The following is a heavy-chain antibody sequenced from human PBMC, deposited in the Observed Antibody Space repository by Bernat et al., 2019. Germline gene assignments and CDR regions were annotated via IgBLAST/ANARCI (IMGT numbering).Heavy chain of an antibody. CDR1: GFTFSSYG. CDR2: ISYDGSNK. D-gene: IGHD4-23*01. CDR3: AKGRVATAVTWFDY. J-gene: IGHJ4*02. Sequence: QVQLVESGGGVVQPGRSLRLSCAASGFTFSSYGMHWVRQAPGKGLEWVAVISYDGSNKYYADSVKGRFTISRDNSKNTLYLQMNSLRAEDTAVYYCAKGRVATAVTWFDYWGQGTLVTVSS. V-gene: IGHV3-30*18.